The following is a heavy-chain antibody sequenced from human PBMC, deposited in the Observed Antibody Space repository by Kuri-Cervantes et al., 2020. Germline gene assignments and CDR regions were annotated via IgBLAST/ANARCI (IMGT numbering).Heavy chain of an antibody. CDR3: ARDGATVTTTYYYGMDV. D-gene: IGHD4-17*01. V-gene: IGHV3-30-3*01. Sequence: LSLTGAASGFTFSIYAFHWVRQAPGKGLEWVAIISDGGGNAYYADSVKGRFTISRDDSENTLYLRMNSLRAEDTAVYYCARDGATVTTTYYYGMDVWGQGTTVTVSS. CDR2: ISDGGGNA. CDR1: GFTFSIYA. J-gene: IGHJ6*02.